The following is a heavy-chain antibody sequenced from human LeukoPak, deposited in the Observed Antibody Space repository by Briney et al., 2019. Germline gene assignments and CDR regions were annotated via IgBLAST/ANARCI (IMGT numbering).Heavy chain of an antibody. D-gene: IGHD3-10*01. CDR3: ARDFYGSRSYIDY. V-gene: IGHV3-11*01. CDR1: GLTFSEYY. J-gene: IGHJ4*02. CDR2: IGNSGTTI. Sequence: GGSLRLSCAASGLTFSEYYMSWISQAPGKGLEWISYIGNSGTTIYYTDSVKGRFTISRDNAKNSLYLQVNSLRVEDTAVYYCARDFYGSRSYIDYWGQGTLVTVSP.